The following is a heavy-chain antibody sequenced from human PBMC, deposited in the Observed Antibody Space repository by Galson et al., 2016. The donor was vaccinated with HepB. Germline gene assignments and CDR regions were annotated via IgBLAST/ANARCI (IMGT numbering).Heavy chain of an antibody. J-gene: IGHJ5*02. CDR1: GGSISSGGYY. D-gene: IGHD2-2*01. CDR3: ARGRRGYCSGSSCSGGGWFDP. V-gene: IGHV4-31*03. Sequence: TLSLTCNVSGGSISSGGYYWSWIRQHPGKGLEWIGYIFYSGSTYYNPSLKSRVTISVDTSKNQFSLKLSSVTAADTAIYYCARGRRGYCSGSSCSGGGWFDPWGQGTLVTVSS. CDR2: IFYSGST.